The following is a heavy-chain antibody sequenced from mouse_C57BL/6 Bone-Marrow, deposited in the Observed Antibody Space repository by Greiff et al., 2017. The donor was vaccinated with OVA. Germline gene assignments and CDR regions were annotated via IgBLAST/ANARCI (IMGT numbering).Heavy chain of an antibody. V-gene: IGHV1-54*01. CDR1: GYAFTNYL. J-gene: IGHJ1*03. CDR3: ARLGYYGSPFYWYFDV. CDR2: INPGSGGT. Sequence: QVQLKQSGAELVRPGTSVKVSCKASGYAFTNYLIEWVKQRPGQGLEWIGVINPGSGGTNYNEKFKGKATLTADKSSSTAYMQLSSLTSEDSAVYFCARLGYYGSPFYWYFDVWGTGTTVTVSS. D-gene: IGHD1-1*01.